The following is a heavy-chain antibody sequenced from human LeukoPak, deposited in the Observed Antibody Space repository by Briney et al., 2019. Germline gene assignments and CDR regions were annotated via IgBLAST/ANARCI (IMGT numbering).Heavy chain of an antibody. CDR3: ARVYYYYDSRGFVDY. CDR2: ISAYNGNT. Sequence: ASVKVSCKASGYTFTGYYMHWVRQSPGQGLEWMGWISAYNGNTNYAQKLQGRVTMTTDTSTSTAYMELRSLRSDDTAVYYCARVYYYYDSRGFVDYWGQGTLVTVSS. V-gene: IGHV1-18*04. J-gene: IGHJ4*02. CDR1: GYTFTGYY. D-gene: IGHD3-22*01.